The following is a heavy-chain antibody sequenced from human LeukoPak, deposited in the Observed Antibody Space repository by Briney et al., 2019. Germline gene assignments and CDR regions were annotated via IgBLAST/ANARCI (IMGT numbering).Heavy chain of an antibody. CDR3: ASGPYCSSTSCYQNYGMDV. D-gene: IGHD2-2*01. Sequence: TSETLSLTCTVSGGSISSYYWSWIRQPPGKGLEWIGYIYYSGSTNYNPSLKSRVTISVDTSKNQFSLKLSSVTAADTAVYYCASGPYCSSTSCYQNYGMDVWGQGTTVTVSS. V-gene: IGHV4-59*12. CDR1: GGSISSYY. J-gene: IGHJ6*02. CDR2: IYYSGST.